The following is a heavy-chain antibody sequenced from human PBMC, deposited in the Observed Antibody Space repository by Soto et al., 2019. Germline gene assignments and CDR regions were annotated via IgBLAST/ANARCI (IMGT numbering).Heavy chain of an antibody. Sequence: PSETLSLTCTVSGGSVSSGSYYWSWIRQPPGKGLEWIGYIYYSGSTNYNPSLKSRVTISVDTSKNQFSLKLSSVTAADTAVYYCARHPIDRSGSEWYYYGMDVWGQGTTVTVSS. J-gene: IGHJ6*02. CDR1: GGSVSSGSYY. D-gene: IGHD3-22*01. CDR3: ARHPIDRSGSEWYYYGMDV. CDR2: IYYSGST. V-gene: IGHV4-61*01.